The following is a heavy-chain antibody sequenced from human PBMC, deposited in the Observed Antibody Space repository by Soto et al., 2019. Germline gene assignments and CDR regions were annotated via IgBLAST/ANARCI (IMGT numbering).Heavy chain of an antibody. Sequence: SETLSLTCTVSAASFSKYYWTWIRQPPGKGLEWIGYVYFNGNTNYNPSLKRRVSISIDTSKNQISLTLNSVTAADTAVYYRASVTFGGVVLAHWGQGTLVTVSS. CDR3: ASVTFGGVVLAH. J-gene: IGHJ4*02. V-gene: IGHV4-59*01. CDR1: AASFSKYY. D-gene: IGHD3-16*01. CDR2: VYFNGNT.